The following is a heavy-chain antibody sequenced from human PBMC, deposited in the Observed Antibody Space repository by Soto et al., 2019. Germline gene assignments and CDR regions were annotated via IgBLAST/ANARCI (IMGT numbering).Heavy chain of an antibody. CDR1: GASMSSGGYY. CDR2: IYYSGST. D-gene: IGHD6-6*01. Sequence: QVQLQESGPGLVKPSQTLSLTCTVSGASMSSGGYYWTWIRQSPGKGLEWIGYIYYSGSTYYNPSLESQVAISLDTSRSQFYLTLHSVTAADTAIYYCARDRHNNYFDPWGQGTLVTVSS. J-gene: IGHJ5*02. CDR3: ARDRHNNYFDP. V-gene: IGHV4-31*01.